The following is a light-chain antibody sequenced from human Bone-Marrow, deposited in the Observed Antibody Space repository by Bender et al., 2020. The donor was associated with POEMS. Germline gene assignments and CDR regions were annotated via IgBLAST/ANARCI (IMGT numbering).Light chain of an antibody. CDR2: DVT. Sequence: QSALTQPASVSGSPGQSITISCTGTSSDIGNYNYVSWYQQHPGKAPKLMIYDVTNRPSGVSNRFSGSKSGNTASLSISGLQAEDEADYFCSSYSRSSTLVLFGGGTKLTVL. CDR1: SSDIGNYNY. V-gene: IGLV2-14*01. J-gene: IGLJ2*01. CDR3: SSYSRSSTLVL.